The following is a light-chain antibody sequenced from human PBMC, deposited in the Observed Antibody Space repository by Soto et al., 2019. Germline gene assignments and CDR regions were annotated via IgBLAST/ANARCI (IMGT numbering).Light chain of an antibody. CDR1: QDISKF. V-gene: IGKV1-33*01. Sequence: DIQLTQSPCSLSAFVGYGVSITCQASQDISKFLNWYQHKPGKAPKLLIYDASNLEAGVPSRFSGSRSGTDFTLTINRLQPEDIATYYCQQYFNRPPGFGGGTKVDI. J-gene: IGKJ4*01. CDR2: DAS. CDR3: QQYFNRPPG.